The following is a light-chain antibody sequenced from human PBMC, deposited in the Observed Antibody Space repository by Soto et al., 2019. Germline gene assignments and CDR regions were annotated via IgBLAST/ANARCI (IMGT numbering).Light chain of an antibody. CDR2: DAS. Sequence: GDRVTITCRASQSISTWLAWYQQKPGKAPKLLIYDASSLESGVPSRFRGSGSGTEFTLTISSLQPDDFATYYCQQYNSSPLTFGGGTKVDI. CDR1: QSISTW. J-gene: IGKJ4*01. CDR3: QQYNSSPLT. V-gene: IGKV1-5*01.